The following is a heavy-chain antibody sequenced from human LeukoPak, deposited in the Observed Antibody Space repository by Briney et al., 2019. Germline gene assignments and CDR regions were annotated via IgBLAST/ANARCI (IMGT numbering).Heavy chain of an antibody. D-gene: IGHD6-13*01. CDR2: TKSKTDGGTT. CDR3: ARAPYSSSWYVGAFDI. Sequence: GGSLRLSCAASGFTFSNAWMSWVRQAPGKGLEWVGRTKSKTDGGTTDYAAPVKGRFTISRDDSKNTLYLQMNSLKTEDTAVYYCARAPYSSSWYVGAFDIWGQGTMVTVSS. J-gene: IGHJ3*02. V-gene: IGHV3-15*01. CDR1: GFTFSNAW.